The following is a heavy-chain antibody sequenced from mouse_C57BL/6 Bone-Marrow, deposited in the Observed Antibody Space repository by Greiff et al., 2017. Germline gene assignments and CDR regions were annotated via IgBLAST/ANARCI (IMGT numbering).Heavy chain of an antibody. D-gene: IGHD3-2*02. J-gene: IGHJ3*01. CDR1: GYTFPSYW. V-gene: IGHV1-59*01. CDR2: IDPSDSYT. Sequence: VQLQQPGAELVRPGTSVKLSCKASGYTFPSYWMHWVKQRPGQGLEWIGVIDPSDSYTNYNQKFQGKATLTVDKSSSTAYMQLLSLTSEDSAVYYCARASAWFAYWGQGTRVTVSA. CDR3: ARASAWFAY.